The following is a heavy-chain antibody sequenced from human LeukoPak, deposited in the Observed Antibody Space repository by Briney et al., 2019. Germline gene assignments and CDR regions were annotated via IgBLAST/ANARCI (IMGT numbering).Heavy chain of an antibody. J-gene: IGHJ4*02. D-gene: IGHD6-19*01. CDR2: INAGNGNT. CDR1: GYTFTSYA. Sequence: GASAKVSCKASGYTFTSYAMHWVRQAPGQRLEWMGWINAGNGNTKYSQEFQGRVTITRDTSASTAYMELSSLRSEDMAVYYCARGGTSGWRTPNDDYWGQGTLVTVSS. V-gene: IGHV1-3*03. CDR3: ARGGTSGWRTPNDDY.